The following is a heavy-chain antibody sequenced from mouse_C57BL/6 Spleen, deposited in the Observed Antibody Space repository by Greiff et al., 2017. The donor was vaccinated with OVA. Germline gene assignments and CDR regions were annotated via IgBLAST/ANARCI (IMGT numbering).Heavy chain of an antibody. V-gene: IGHV1-82*01. CDR2: IYPGDGDT. Sequence: QVQLQQSGPELVKPGASVKISCKASGYAFSSSWINWVKPRPGKGLEWIGRIYPGDGDTTYNGKFKGKATLTEDTSASTAYMQLSSLTSGDSAVYFCAREGFTTVVEAMDYWGQGTSVTVSS. D-gene: IGHD1-1*01. CDR1: GYAFSSSW. J-gene: IGHJ4*01. CDR3: AREGFTTVVEAMDY.